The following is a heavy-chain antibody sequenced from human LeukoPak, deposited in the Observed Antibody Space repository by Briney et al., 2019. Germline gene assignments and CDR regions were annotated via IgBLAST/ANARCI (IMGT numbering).Heavy chain of an antibody. CDR1: GYTFTSYY. J-gene: IGHJ5*02. V-gene: IGHV1-46*01. CDR2: FNPSGGST. CDR3: ARVGAAAPSFFNWFDP. Sequence: EASVKVSCKASGYTFTSYYMHWVRQAPGQGLEWMGVFNPSGGSTSYAQKLQGRVTMTRDTSTRTVYMELSSLRSEDTAVYYCARVGAAAPSFFNWFDPWGQGTLVTVSS. D-gene: IGHD6-13*01.